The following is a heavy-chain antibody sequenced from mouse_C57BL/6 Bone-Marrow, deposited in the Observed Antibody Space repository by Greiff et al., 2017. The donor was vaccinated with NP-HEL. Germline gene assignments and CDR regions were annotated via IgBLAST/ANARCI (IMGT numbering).Heavy chain of an antibody. V-gene: IGHV1-50*01. J-gene: IGHJ3*01. CDR3: ARTSYYRNFWFAY. D-gene: IGHD2-5*01. CDR2: IDPSDSYT. CDR1: GYTFTSYW. Sequence: VKLQQPGAELVKPGASVKLSCKASGYTFTSYWMQWVKQRPGQGLEWIGEIDPSDSYTNYNQKFKGKATLTVDTSSSTAYMQLSSLTSEDSAVYYCARTSYYRNFWFAYWGQGTLVTVSA.